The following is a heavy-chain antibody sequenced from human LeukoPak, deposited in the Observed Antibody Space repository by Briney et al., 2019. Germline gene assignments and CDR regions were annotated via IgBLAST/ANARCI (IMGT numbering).Heavy chain of an antibody. CDR2: FYSDGST. J-gene: IGHJ2*01. CDR3: AKDPYCGGDCYFDL. D-gene: IGHD2-21*01. V-gene: IGHV3-53*01. CDR1: GFTVSSNY. Sequence: QSGGSLRLSCAASGFTVSSNYMNWVRRAPGKGLEWVSAFYSDGSTYYADSVKGRFTISRDNSKNTLYLQVNSLGAEDTAVYYCAKDPYCGGDCYFDLWGRGTLVTVSS.